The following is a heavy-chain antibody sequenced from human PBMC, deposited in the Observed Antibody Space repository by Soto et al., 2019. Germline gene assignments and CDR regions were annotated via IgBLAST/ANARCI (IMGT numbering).Heavy chain of an antibody. V-gene: IGHV4-59*08. D-gene: IGHD2-15*01. Sequence: TSETLSLTCTVSGGSISSYYWSWIRQPPGKGLEWIGYIYYSGSTNYNPSLKSRVTISVDTSKNQFSLKLSSVTAADTAVYYCARLPLFYCSGGSCYIDAFDIWGQGTMVTVSS. CDR1: GGSISSYY. CDR2: IYYSGST. J-gene: IGHJ3*02. CDR3: ARLPLFYCSGGSCYIDAFDI.